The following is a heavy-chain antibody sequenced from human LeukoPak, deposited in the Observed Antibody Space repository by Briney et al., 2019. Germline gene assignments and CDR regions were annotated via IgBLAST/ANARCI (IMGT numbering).Heavy chain of an antibody. V-gene: IGHV4-30-4*07. J-gene: IGHJ4*02. Sequence: SETLSLTCDVTGDSISSGGYSWNWIRQPPGQGLEWIGYIYSSGTTSYYPSLKSRATISVDTSKNQFSLKLTSVTAADTAVYYCARGWGPAYCGGDCHRHFDYWGQGTLVTVSS. CDR1: GDSISSGGYS. D-gene: IGHD2-21*02. CDR2: IYSSGTT. CDR3: ARGWGPAYCGGDCHRHFDY.